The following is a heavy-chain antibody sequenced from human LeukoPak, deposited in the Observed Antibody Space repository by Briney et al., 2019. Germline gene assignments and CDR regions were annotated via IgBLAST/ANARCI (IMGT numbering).Heavy chain of an antibody. CDR3: ARGPNDSSGYYYLDY. CDR1: GGSISSGGYY. D-gene: IGHD3-22*01. Sequence: PSETLSLTCTVSGGSISSGGYYWSWIRQPPGKGLEWIGEINHSGSTNYNPSLKSRVTISVDTSKNQFSLKLSSVTAADTAVYYCARGPNDSSGYYYLDYWGQGTLVTVSS. J-gene: IGHJ4*02. V-gene: IGHV4-39*07. CDR2: INHSGST.